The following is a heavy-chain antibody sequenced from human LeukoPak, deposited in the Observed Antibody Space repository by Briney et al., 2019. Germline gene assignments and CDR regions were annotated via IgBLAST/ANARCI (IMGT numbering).Heavy chain of an antibody. CDR3: AKVRGSKVPSYYYGMDV. V-gene: IGHV3-23*01. J-gene: IGHJ6*02. D-gene: IGHD1-26*01. CDR1: GFTFSSYA. Sequence: GGSLRLSCAASGFTFSSYAMSWVRQAPGKGLEWVSTISGSGGSTYHADSVKGRFTISRDNSKNTLYLQMNSLRAEDTALYYCAKVRGSKVPSYYYGMDVWGQGTTVTVSS. CDR2: ISGSGGST.